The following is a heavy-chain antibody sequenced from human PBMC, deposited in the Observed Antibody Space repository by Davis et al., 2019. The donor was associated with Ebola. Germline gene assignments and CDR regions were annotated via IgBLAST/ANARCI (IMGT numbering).Heavy chain of an antibody. CDR1: GFIYSSYG. D-gene: IGHD5-12*01. J-gene: IGHJ4*02. Sequence: GESLKISCEASGFIYSSYGMNWVRQAPGKGLEWVSSISSSSSYIYYADSMKGRFTISRDNAKNSLYLQMNSLRAEDTAVYYCATGVDIQFDYWGQGTLVTVSS. CDR3: ATGVDIQFDY. V-gene: IGHV3-21*01. CDR2: ISSSSSYI.